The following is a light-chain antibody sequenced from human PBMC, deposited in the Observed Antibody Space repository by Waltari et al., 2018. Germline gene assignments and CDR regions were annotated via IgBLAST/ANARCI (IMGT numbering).Light chain of an antibody. CDR2: DAS. CDR1: QSVSRS. Sequence: EIVLTQSPGTLSLSPGEGATLSCRASQSVSRSLAWYQQKPGQAPRLLIYDASTRATGIPDRFSGSGSGTDFSLTSSRLEPEDFAVYYCQKYVSLPATFGQGTTVEIK. J-gene: IGKJ1*01. CDR3: QKYVSLPAT. V-gene: IGKV3-20*01.